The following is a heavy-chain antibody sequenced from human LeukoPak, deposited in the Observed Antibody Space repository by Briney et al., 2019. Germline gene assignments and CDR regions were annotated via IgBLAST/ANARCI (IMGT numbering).Heavy chain of an antibody. Sequence: SETLSLTCAVYGVSFSGYYWSWIRQPPGKGLEWIGEINHSGSTNYNPSLKSRVTISVDTSKNQFSLKLSSVTAADTAVYYCASTPKLDIVVVPAAITWFDPWGQGTLVTVSS. CDR1: GVSFSGYY. CDR2: INHSGST. J-gene: IGHJ5*02. CDR3: ASTPKLDIVVVPAAITWFDP. D-gene: IGHD2-2*01. V-gene: IGHV4-34*01.